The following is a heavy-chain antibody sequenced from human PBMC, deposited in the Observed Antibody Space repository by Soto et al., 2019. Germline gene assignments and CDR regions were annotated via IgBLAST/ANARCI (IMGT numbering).Heavy chain of an antibody. D-gene: IGHD3-10*01. J-gene: IGHJ4*02. CDR2: TSYDGLNT. V-gene: IGHV3-30-3*02. Sequence: PGGSLRLSCAASGFTLSSFAMHWVRQAPGKGLEWVATTSYDGLNTFYGESVRGRFSISRGTSKNTLFLQMDSLKTEDTAVYFCAKSSSGLRDYFDSWGRGTLVTVSS. CDR3: AKSSSGLRDYFDS. CDR1: GFTLSSFA.